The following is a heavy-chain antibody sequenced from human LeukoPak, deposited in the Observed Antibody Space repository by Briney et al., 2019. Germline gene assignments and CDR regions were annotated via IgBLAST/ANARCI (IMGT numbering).Heavy chain of an antibody. CDR2: IKQDGSEE. J-gene: IGHJ4*02. V-gene: IGHV3-7*01. D-gene: IGHD3-3*01. Sequence: GGPLRLSCAASGFTFSSYWMSWVRQAPGKGLEWVANIKQDGSEEYYVDSVKGRFTISRDNAKNSLYLQMNSLRAEDTAVYYCARDRRITIFEVVRRGDYFDYWGQGTLVTVSS. CDR3: ARDRRITIFEVVRRGDYFDY. CDR1: GFTFSSYW.